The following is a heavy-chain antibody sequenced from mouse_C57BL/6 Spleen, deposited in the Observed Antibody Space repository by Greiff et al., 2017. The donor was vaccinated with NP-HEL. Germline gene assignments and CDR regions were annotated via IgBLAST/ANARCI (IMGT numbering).Heavy chain of an antibody. CDR1: GYTFTSYW. D-gene: IGHD1-2*01. Sequence: QVQLQQPGAELVRPGSSVKLSCKASGYTFTSYWMHWVKQRPIQGLEWIGNIDPSDSETHYNQKFKDKATLTVDKSSSTAYMQLSSPTSEDSAVYYCARGDYYGGRYYFDYWGQGTTLTVSS. V-gene: IGHV1-52*01. CDR2: IDPSDSET. CDR3: ARGDYYGGRYYFDY. J-gene: IGHJ2*01.